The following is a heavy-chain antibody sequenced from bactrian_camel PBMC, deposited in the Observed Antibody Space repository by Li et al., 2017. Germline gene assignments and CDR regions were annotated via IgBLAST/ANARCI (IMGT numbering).Heavy chain of an antibody. D-gene: IGHD4*01. Sequence: QLVESGGGLVQPGGSLRLSCAASGFIFSTNAMSWVRQAPGKGLEWVSSINNDGGSTDYADSVKGRFTISRDNAKKTLYLQLNSLRTEDTAMYYCAKAGDYYSDYDLADFASWGQGTQVTVS. V-gene: IGHV3S31*01. CDR2: INNDGGST. CDR3: AKAGDYYSDYDLADFAS. CDR1: GFIFSTNA. J-gene: IGHJ6*01.